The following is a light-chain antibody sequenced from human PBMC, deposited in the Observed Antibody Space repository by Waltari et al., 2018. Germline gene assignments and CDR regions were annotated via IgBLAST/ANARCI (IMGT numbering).Light chain of an antibody. CDR2: EVS. V-gene: IGLV2-14*01. Sequence: QSALTQPVSVSESPGQSITISCTGTSSDVGAYNFVSWYQQHPGKAPKLMIYEVSNRPSGFSSRFSASKSGNTASLTISGLQAEDEAEYYCTSFTSRSTWVFGGGTKLTVL. J-gene: IGLJ3*02. CDR3: TSFTSRSTWV. CDR1: SSDVGAYNF.